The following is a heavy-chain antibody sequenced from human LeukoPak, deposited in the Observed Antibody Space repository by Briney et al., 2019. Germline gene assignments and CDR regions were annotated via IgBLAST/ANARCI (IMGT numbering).Heavy chain of an antibody. Sequence: GGSLRLSCAASGFTFSSYWMHWVRQAPGKGLVWVSRINSDGSSTSYADSVKGRLTISRDNAKNTLYLQMNSPRAEDTAVYYCAREGGYSGYDPDYWGQGTLVTVSS. D-gene: IGHD5-12*01. CDR1: GFTFSSYW. J-gene: IGHJ4*02. CDR3: AREGGYSGYDPDY. V-gene: IGHV3-74*01. CDR2: INSDGSST.